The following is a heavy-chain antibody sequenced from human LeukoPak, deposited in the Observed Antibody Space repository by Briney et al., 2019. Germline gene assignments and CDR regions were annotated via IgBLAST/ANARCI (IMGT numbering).Heavy chain of an antibody. CDR1: GFTFSSYA. Sequence: PGGSLRLSCAASGFTFSSYAMGWVRQDPGKGLEWVSSISGSGSSTYYADSVKGRFTISRDSSKDTLYLQMNTLRAEDTALYYCAKAAVPGTKYYFDSWGQGTLVTV. CDR2: ISGSGSST. CDR3: AKAAVPGTKYYFDS. D-gene: IGHD2-8*01. V-gene: IGHV3-23*01. J-gene: IGHJ4*02.